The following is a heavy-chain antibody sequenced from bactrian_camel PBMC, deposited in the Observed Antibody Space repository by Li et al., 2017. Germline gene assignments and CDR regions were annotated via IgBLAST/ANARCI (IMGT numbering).Heavy chain of an antibody. CDR1: AGTISRYC. D-gene: IGHD2*01. J-gene: IGHJ4*01. CDR2: IGGSGP. Sequence: HVQLVESGGGSVQAGGSLRLSCVASAGTISRYCMGWFRQAPGQEREGFAAIGGSGPVYAGSVKGRFTLSQDNAKNTVTLQMNSLKPEDTAMYYCAARSRYCFGSSRDLDRAEYDYWGQGTQVTVS. V-gene: IGHV3-3*01. CDR3: AARSRYCFGSSRDLDRAEYDY.